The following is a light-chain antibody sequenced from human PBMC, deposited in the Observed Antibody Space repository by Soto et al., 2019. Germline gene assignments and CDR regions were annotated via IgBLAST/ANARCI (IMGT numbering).Light chain of an antibody. CDR3: GTWDSSLTTVV. J-gene: IGLJ2*01. CDR1: SSNIGNNY. V-gene: IGLV1-51*02. CDR2: ENY. Sequence: QAVVTQPPSVSAAPGQKVTISCSGSSSNIGNNYVSWYQQLPGTAPKLLIYENYKRPSGIPDRFSGSKSDTSATLGITGLQTGDEADYYCGTWDSSLTTVVFGGGTKLTVL.